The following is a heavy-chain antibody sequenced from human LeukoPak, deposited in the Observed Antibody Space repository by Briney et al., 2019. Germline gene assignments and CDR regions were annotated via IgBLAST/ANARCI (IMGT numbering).Heavy chain of an antibody. CDR1: GFPFSSHA. V-gene: IGHV3-23*01. CDR2: ISNGKT. D-gene: IGHD2-15*01. J-gene: IGHJ5*02. CDR3: VREAGYCAPVCVKTNWFDP. Sequence: PGGSLRLSCAASGFPFSSHAMSWVRQPPGKGLEWVAAISNGKTYYADSVRGRFAISRDDSTNTVYLHMNSLRDEDTALYHCVREAGYCAPVCVKTNWFDPWGQGTLVTVS.